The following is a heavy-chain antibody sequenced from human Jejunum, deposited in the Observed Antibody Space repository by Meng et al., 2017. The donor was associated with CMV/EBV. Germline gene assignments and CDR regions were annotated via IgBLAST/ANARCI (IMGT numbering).Heavy chain of an antibody. CDR3: ARGESRGYYYFDY. CDR1: GDSINNHF. D-gene: IGHD3-22*01. V-gene: IGHV4-4*07. Sequence: LESGPGLVRLSATLSLTCSVSGDSINNHFWSWIRQPAGKKLEWIGRISSSGNTNYTPSFKSRVIMSLDTSNNQFFLKLTSVTAADTALYYCARGESRGYYYFDYWGQGILVTVSS. CDR2: ISSSGNT. J-gene: IGHJ4*02.